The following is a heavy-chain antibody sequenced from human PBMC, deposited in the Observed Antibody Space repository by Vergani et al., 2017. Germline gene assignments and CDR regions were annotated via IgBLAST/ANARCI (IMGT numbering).Heavy chain of an antibody. D-gene: IGHD6-19*01. CDR1: GFTFSSYG. CDR3: AKDFFSSGWYYFDY. J-gene: IGHJ4*02. CDR2: VWYDGSNK. V-gene: IGHV3-33*06. Sequence: QVQLVESGGGVVQPGRSLRLSCAASGFTFSSYGMHWVRQVPGKGLEWVAVVWYDGSNKYYADSVKGRFTISRDNSKNTLYLQMNSLRAEDTAVYYCAKDFFSSGWYYFDYWGQGTLVTVSS.